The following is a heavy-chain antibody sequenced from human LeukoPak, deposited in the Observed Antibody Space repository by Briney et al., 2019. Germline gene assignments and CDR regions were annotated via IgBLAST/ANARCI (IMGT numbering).Heavy chain of an antibody. CDR3: ARGGAARLHFQN. CDR2: IYHSGST. V-gene: IGHV4-59*01. Sequence: SETLSLTCTVSGGSISTYYWNWIRQPPGKGQEWIGYIYHSGSTNYNPSLQSRVTISVDTSKNQFSLNLNPVTAADTAVYYCARGGAARLHFQNWGQGTLVTVSS. D-gene: IGHD6-6*01. CDR1: GGSISTYY. J-gene: IGHJ1*01.